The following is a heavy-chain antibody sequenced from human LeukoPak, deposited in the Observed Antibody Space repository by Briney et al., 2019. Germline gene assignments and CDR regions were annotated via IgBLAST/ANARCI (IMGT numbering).Heavy chain of an antibody. CDR3: ARERRITGTTRAFDY. J-gene: IGHJ4*02. Sequence: GGSLRLSCAASGFTFSSYAMHWVRQAPGKGLEWVAVISYDGSNKYYADSVKGRFAISRDNSKNTLYLQMNSLRAEDTAVYYCARERRITGTTRAFDYWGQGTLVTVSS. CDR2: ISYDGSNK. V-gene: IGHV3-30*09. D-gene: IGHD1-7*01. CDR1: GFTFSSYA.